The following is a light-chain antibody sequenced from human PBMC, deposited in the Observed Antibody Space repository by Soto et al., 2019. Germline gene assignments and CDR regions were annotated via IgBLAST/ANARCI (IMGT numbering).Light chain of an antibody. CDR3: IQHNSYPRT. J-gene: IGKJ1*01. CDR2: AAS. V-gene: IGKV1-17*01. CDR1: QGISDA. Sequence: DIQMTPSPSSLYASVGDRVTITCRARQGISDAFGWYQQKPGKAPKRLIYAASSLQSGVPPRFQGSGFGTEFTLTISRLQPVDFATYYWIQHNSYPRTVGQGTKVEIK.